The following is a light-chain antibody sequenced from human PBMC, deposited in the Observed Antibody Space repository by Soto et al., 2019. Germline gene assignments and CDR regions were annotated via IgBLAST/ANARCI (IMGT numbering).Light chain of an antibody. CDR1: SSNIGAGYD. CDR3: QSYDSSLSAPYV. Sequence: QSVLTQPPSVSGAPGQRVTISCTGSSSNIGAGYDVHWYQQLPGTAPKLLIYGNSNRPSGVPDRFSGSKSGTSASLAITGLQAEDEADYCCQSYDSSLSAPYVFGTGTKVTVL. CDR2: GNS. J-gene: IGLJ1*01. V-gene: IGLV1-40*01.